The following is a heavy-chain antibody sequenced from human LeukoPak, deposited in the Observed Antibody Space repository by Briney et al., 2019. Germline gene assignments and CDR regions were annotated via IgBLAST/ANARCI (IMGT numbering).Heavy chain of an antibody. CDR3: AKDPVDCDFWSGYADY. V-gene: IGHV3-23*01. Sequence: PGGSLRLSCAASGFTFSSYAMSWVRQAPGKGLEWVSAISGSGGSTYYADSVKGRFTISRDNSKNTLYLQMNSLRAEDTAVYYCAKDPVDCDFWSGYADYWGQGTLVTVSS. D-gene: IGHD3-3*01. CDR2: ISGSGGST. J-gene: IGHJ4*02. CDR1: GFTFSSYA.